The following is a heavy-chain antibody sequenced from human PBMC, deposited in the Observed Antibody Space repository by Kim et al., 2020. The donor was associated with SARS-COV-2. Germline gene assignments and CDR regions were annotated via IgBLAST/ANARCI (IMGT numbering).Heavy chain of an antibody. CDR3: ARSLARYYFDY. Sequence: NKYFADSVKDRFTISRDNSKNTLYLQLNSLRTEDTAVYYCARSLARYYFDYWGQGTLVTVSS. CDR2: NK. D-gene: IGHD3-9*01. J-gene: IGHJ4*02. V-gene: IGHV3-30*01.